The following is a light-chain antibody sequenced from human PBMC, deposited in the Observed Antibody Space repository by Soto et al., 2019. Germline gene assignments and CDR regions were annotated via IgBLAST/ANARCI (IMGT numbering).Light chain of an antibody. CDR2: GAS. CDR1: QSISDT. Sequence: EIVMTQSPATLSVSAVERSTLSCMASQSISDTLAWYQQKPGQAPRLLIYGASTRATGFPARFSGSGSGTDFTLTISSLQSEDFAVYYCQQYNNWPWTFGQGTKVDI. CDR3: QQYNNWPWT. V-gene: IGKV3-15*01. J-gene: IGKJ1*01.